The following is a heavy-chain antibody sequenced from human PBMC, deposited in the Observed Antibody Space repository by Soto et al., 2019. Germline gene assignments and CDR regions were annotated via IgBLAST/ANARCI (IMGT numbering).Heavy chain of an antibody. V-gene: IGHV1-69*12. J-gene: IGHJ6*02. CDR3: ATQGLPSYSYCGMDV. D-gene: IGHD5-18*01. CDR2: IIPIFGTA. CDR1: GGTFSSYA. Sequence: QVQLVQSGAEVKKPGSSVKVSCKASGGTFSSYAISWVRQAPGQGLEWMGGIIPIFGTANYAQKFQGRVTTTADEFTSTAYMELSSLRSDDTAVYYCATQGLPSYSYCGMDVWGQGTTVTVSS.